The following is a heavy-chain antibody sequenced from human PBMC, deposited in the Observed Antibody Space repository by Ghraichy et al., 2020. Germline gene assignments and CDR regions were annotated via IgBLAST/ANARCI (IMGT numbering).Heavy chain of an antibody. D-gene: IGHD3-9*01. Sequence: LVKLTQTLTLTCTFSGFSLSTSGVGVGWIRQPPGKALEWLALIYWDDDKRYSPSLKSRLTITKDTSKNQVVLTMTNMDPVDTATYYCAHTRPLTPGYYYYGMDVWGQGTTVTVSS. CDR2: IYWDDDK. J-gene: IGHJ6*02. CDR1: GFSLSTSGVG. V-gene: IGHV2-5*02. CDR3: AHTRPLTPGYYYYGMDV.